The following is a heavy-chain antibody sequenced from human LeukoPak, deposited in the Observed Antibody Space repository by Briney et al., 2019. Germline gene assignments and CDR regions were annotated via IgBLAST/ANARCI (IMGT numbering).Heavy chain of an antibody. CDR1: GFTFSAYS. Sequence: GGSLRLSCAASGFTFSAYSMNWVRQAPGKGLEWVSSISSSSSYINYADSVKGRFTISRDNAKNSLYLQMNSLRAEDTAVYYCAGDYYDTSGHHHWGQGTLVTVSS. V-gene: IGHV3-21*04. CDR3: AGDYYDTSGHHH. J-gene: IGHJ5*02. CDR2: ISSSSSYI. D-gene: IGHD3-22*01.